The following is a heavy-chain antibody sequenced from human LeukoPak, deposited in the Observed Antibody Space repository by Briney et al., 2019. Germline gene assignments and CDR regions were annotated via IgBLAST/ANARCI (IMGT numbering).Heavy chain of an antibody. D-gene: IGHD7-27*01. J-gene: IGHJ6*04. CDR3: ARSWGSHYYGMDV. CDR1: GGTFSSYA. Sequence: ASVKVSCKASGGTFSSYAISWVRQAPGQGLEWMGGIIPIFGTANYAQKFQGRVTNTADKSTSTAYMELSSLRSEDTAVYYCARSWGSHYYGMDVWGKGTTVTVSS. V-gene: IGHV1-69*06. CDR2: IIPIFGTA.